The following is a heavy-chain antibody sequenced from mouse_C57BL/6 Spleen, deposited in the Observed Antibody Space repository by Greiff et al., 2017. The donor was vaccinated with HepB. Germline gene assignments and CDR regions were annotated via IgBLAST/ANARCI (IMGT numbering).Heavy chain of an antibody. V-gene: IGHV14-2*01. CDR3: ARAGEREDYFDY. CDR1: GFNIKDYY. Sequence: VHVKQSGAELVKPGASVKLSCTASGFNIKDYYMHWVKQRTEQGLEWIGRIDPEDGETKYAPKFQGKATITEDTSSNTAYLQLSSLTSEDTAVYYCARAGEREDYFDYWGQGTTLTVSS. J-gene: IGHJ2*01. CDR2: IDPEDGET.